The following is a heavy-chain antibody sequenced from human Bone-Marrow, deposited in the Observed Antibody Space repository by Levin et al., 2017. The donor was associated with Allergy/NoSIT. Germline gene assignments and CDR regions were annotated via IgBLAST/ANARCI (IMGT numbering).Heavy chain of an antibody. J-gene: IGHJ3*01. CDR3: ARDRITMIRAVVTRSRAFDL. Sequence: GESLKISCTASGFTFTGYWMHWVRQAPGKGLVWVSHIKFDGTSTNYADSVKGRFTISRDNAKNTLYLQMDSLRAEDTAVYYCARDRITMIRAVVTRSRAFDLWGQGTMVTVSS. CDR1: GFTFTGYW. V-gene: IGHV3-74*01. CDR2: IKFDGTST. D-gene: IGHD3-10*01.